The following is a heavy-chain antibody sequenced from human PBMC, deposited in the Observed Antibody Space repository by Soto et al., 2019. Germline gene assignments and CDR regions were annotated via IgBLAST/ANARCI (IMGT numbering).Heavy chain of an antibody. CDR1: GFTFSSYG. CDR2: ISYDGSTK. Sequence: QVQLVESGGGVVQPGRSLRLSCAASGFTFSSYGMHWVRQAPGKGLEWVAVISYDGSTKYYADSVKGRFTISSDNSNQRPYRQLNSLRGEDAAVYFCGNDIEQEISREFDYWGLGTLLTLS. J-gene: IGHJ4*02. CDR3: GNDIEQEISREFDY. V-gene: IGHV3-30*18. D-gene: IGHD6-13*01.